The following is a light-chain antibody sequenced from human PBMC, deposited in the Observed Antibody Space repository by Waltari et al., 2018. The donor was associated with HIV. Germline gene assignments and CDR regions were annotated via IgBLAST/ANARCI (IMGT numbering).Light chain of an antibody. CDR3: AAWDDSLNGHVL. V-gene: IGLV1-44*01. CDR2: NHH. Sequence: QSVLTQPPSASGTPGQRVTFSCSGSSSNIGSNPVDWYQKLPGTAPRLLIYNHHQRPSGVPYRFSGSKSGNSASRAISGLQSEDEADYYCAAWDDSLNGHVLFGGGTKLTVL. CDR1: SSNIGSNP. J-gene: IGLJ2*01.